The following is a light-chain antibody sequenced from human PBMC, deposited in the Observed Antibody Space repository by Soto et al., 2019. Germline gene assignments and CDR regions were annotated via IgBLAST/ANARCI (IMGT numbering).Light chain of an antibody. Sequence: QSALTQPPSASGSPGQSVTISCTGTGSDVGAYNYVSWYQQHPGKAPKLMIYEVSKRPSGVPDRFSGSKSGNTASLTVSGLQDEDEADYYCSSYAGNNNDVFGTGTKLTVL. CDR2: EVS. CDR1: GSDVGAYNY. V-gene: IGLV2-8*01. J-gene: IGLJ1*01. CDR3: SSYAGNNNDV.